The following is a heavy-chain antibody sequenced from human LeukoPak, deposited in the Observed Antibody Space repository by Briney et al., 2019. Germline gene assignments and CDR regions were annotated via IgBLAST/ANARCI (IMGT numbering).Heavy chain of an antibody. CDR1: GFTIDDYA. CDR3: AKDRGAIGYSFDY. D-gene: IGHD5-18*01. CDR2: ISWNSGTI. J-gene: IGHJ4*02. Sequence: GGSLRLSCAASGFTIDDYAMHWVRQAPGKGLEWVSGISWNSGTIGYADSVKGRFTISRDNAKNSLYLQMNSLRAEDTAMYYCAKDRGAIGYSFDYWGQGTLVTVSS. V-gene: IGHV3-9*01.